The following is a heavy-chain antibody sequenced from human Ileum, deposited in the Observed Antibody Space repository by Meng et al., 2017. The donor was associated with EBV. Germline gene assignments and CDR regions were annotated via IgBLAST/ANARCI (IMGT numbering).Heavy chain of an antibody. Sequence: QVQRVQSGAEVKQPGSSVKVSCKASGDRFGTYSVSWVRQAPGQGLEWMGNTVPIFGTTSYAQKFQGRVTITADESTSTAYMELRNLRSEDSAMYYCARLGGDYDDYWGQGTLVTVSS. CDR2: TVPIFGTT. V-gene: IGHV1-69*18. J-gene: IGHJ4*02. CDR1: GDRFGTYS. CDR3: ARLGGDYDDY. D-gene: IGHD1-26*01.